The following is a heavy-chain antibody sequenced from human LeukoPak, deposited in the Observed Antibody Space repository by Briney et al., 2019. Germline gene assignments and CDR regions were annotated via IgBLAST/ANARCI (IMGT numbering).Heavy chain of an antibody. D-gene: IGHD5/OR15-5a*01. J-gene: IGHJ3*01. V-gene: IGHV3-33*01. CDR2: IWYDGSKK. CDR1: GFTFRNYG. CDR3: ARSHPRTSVFDF. Sequence: SGGSLRLSCGASGFTFRNYGMHWVRQAPGKGLEWVAIIWYDGSKKYYADSVKGRFTISRDNSKNTLYLQMNSLRVEDTAVYYCARSHPRTSVFDFGGQGTMVTLSS.